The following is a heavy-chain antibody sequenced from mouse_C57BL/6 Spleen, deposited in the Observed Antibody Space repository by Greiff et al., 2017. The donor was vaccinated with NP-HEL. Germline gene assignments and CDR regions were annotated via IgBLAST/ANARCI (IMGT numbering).Heavy chain of an antibody. D-gene: IGHD1-1*01. CDR1: GYTFTDYY. J-gene: IGHJ2*01. CDR3: ARDLYYYGSSYRDY. Sequence: EVQLQESGPVLVKPGASVKMSCKASGYTFTDYYMNWVKQSHGKSLEWIGVINPYNGGTSYNQKLKGKATLTVDKSSSTAYMELNSLTSEDSAVYYCARDLYYYGSSYRDYWGQGTTLTVSS. V-gene: IGHV1-19*01. CDR2: INPYNGGT.